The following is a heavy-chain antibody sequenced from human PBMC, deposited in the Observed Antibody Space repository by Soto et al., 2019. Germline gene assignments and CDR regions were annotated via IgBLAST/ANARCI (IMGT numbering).Heavy chain of an antibody. V-gene: IGHV4-31*11. J-gene: IGHJ5*02. CDR2: IYYSGST. D-gene: IGHD1-1*01. CDR3: ARDVHHSGFDP. Sequence: QVQLQESGPGLVKPSQTLSLTCAVSGGSISSGGYYWSWIRQHPGKGLEWIGYIYYSGSTYYNPSLKGRVTISVDTSKNQFSLKLSSVTAADTAVYYCARDVHHSGFDPWGQGTLVTVIS. CDR1: GGSISSGGYY.